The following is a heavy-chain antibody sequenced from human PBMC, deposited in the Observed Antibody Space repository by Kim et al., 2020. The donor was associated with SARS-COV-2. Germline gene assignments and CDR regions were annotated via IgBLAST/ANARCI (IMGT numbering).Heavy chain of an antibody. Sequence: GGSLRLSCVASGITSNTDAMSWVRQAPGKGLEWVSAISGNSGTTKYAGSVKGRFTISIYNSKNTLYLQMNSLRAEDTAIYYCAREPDYTNYAFDYWGQGTLVTVSS. V-gene: IGHV3-23*01. CDR3: AREPDYTNYAFDY. CDR2: ISGNSGTT. J-gene: IGHJ4*02. D-gene: IGHD3-3*01. CDR1: GITSNTDA.